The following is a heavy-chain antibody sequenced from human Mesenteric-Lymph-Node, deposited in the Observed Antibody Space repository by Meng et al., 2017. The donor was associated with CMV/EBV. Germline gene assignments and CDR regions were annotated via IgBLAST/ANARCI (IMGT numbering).Heavy chain of an antibody. J-gene: IGHJ4*02. CDR3: TSGLLIRETDD. CDR1: GFIFGDYA. Sequence: GGSLRLSCTTSGFIFGDYAMSWVRQAPGKGLEWVGIIKSKAYGETTEYAASVKDRFAISRDNSKGVAYLQMDGLRVEDTGVYHLTSGLLIRETDDWGQGTLVTVSS. V-gene: IGHV3-49*04. D-gene: IGHD3-10*01. CDR2: IKSKAYGETT.